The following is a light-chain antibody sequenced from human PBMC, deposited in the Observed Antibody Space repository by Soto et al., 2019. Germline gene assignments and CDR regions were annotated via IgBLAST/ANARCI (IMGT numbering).Light chain of an antibody. CDR3: LQHKTYPWT. J-gene: IGKJ1*01. V-gene: IGKV1-17*01. Sequence: DIQMTQSPSSLSASVGDRVTITCRASQGIRRDLGWFQQKPGKTPKRLIYAAGTLESGVPSRFSGSGSGTEFTLTISSLQPEDFATYFCLQHKTYPWTFGQGTKVEIE. CDR2: AAG. CDR1: QGIRRD.